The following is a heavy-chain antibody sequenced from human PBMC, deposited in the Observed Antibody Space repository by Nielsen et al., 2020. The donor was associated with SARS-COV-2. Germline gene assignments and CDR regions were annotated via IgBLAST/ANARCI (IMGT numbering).Heavy chain of an antibody. J-gene: IGHJ4*02. CDR1: GFTFSDYY. CDR3: ASRQDDYNYDTQ. V-gene: IGHV3-11*04. Sequence: GESLKISCAASGFTFSDYYMSWIRQAPGKGLEWVSYISSSGSTIYYADSVKGRFTISRDNARNTLYLQMSGLRAEDTGVYYCASRQDDYNYDTQWGQGTRVTVSS. CDR2: ISSSGSTI. D-gene: IGHD5-24*01.